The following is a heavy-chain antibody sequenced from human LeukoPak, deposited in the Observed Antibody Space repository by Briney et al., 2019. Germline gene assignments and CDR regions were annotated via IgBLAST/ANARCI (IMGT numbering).Heavy chain of an antibody. D-gene: IGHD2-15*01. Sequence: SETLSLTCTVSGGSVNNGNHYWTWIRQPPGTGLEWIGYIYYSGSTYYNPSLKSRLTISIDTSKNQFSLKLTSVTAADTAVYYCARAGYCSGSTCYSWFFDLWGRGTLVTVSS. CDR1: GGSVNNGNHY. J-gene: IGHJ2*01. CDR2: IYYSGST. V-gene: IGHV4-30-4*01. CDR3: ARAGYCSGSTCYSWFFDL.